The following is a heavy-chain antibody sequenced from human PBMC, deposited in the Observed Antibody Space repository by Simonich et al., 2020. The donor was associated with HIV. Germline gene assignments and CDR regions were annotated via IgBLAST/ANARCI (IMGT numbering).Heavy chain of an antibody. CDR3: ARGGRHFDY. J-gene: IGHJ4*02. CDR2: IYHSGST. V-gene: IGHV4-38-2*01. D-gene: IGHD3-16*01. CDR1: GYSISSGYY. Sequence: QVQLQESGPGLVKPSETLSLTCAVSGYSISSGYYWGWIRQPPGKGLELIGTIYHSGSTFYNPSLKNRVTISVDTSKNQFSLWLSSVTAADTAVYYCARGGRHFDYWGQGTLVTVSS.